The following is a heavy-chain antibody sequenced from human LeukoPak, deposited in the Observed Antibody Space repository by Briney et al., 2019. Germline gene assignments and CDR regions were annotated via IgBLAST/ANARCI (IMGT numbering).Heavy chain of an antibody. CDR2: IYYSGST. D-gene: IGHD6-13*01. V-gene: IGHV4-59*01. CDR3: ARQQLSQLYYFDY. J-gene: IGHJ4*02. CDR1: GGSISSSY. Sequence: PSETLSLTCTVSGGSISSSYWSWIRQPPGKGLEWIGYIYYSGSTNYNPSLKSRVTISVDTSKNQFSLKLSSVTAADTAVYYCARQQLSQLYYFDYWGQGTLVTVSS.